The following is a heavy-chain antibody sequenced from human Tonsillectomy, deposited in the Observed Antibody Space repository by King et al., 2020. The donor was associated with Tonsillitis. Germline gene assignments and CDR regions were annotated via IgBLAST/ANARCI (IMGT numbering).Heavy chain of an antibody. CDR1: GFTFSDYY. CDR3: ARARGSCGTSDCYPLPGMDV. Sequence: VQLVESGGGLVKPGGSLRLSCAASGFTFSDYYMSWVRQAPGKGLEWLSYISGSGTTISYADSVRVRFTISRDNAKNSLYLQMTSLRAEDTAVYYCARARGSCGTSDCYPLPGMDVWGQGTTVTVSS. J-gene: IGHJ6*02. CDR2: ISGSGTTI. V-gene: IGHV3-11*01. D-gene: IGHD2-21*02.